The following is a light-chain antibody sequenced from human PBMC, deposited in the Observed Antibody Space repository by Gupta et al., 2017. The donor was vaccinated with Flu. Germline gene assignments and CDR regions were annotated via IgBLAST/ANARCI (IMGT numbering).Light chain of an antibody. Sequence: QSALTPPASVSGSPGQWITIPCPGTSSDVGGYNYFSWYQQYPGKPPKVLIYQVSNRPSGVSSRFSGSKSGNTASLTISGRQAEDEADYYGTSYTSVTTVIFGGGTKLTVL. CDR2: QVS. J-gene: IGLJ2*01. V-gene: IGLV2-14*01. CDR1: SSDVGGYNY. CDR3: TSYTSVTTVI.